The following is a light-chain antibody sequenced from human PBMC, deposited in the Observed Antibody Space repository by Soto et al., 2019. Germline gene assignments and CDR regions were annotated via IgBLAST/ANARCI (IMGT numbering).Light chain of an antibody. CDR2: DAS. CDR1: QSVRSY. Sequence: EIVLTQSPATLSLSPGERATLSCRASQSVRSYLAWYQQKPGQAPRLLIYDASSRATGIPARFSGSGSGTDFTLTISSLEPEAFAVYYCQQRSNWLTFGGGTKVEIK. J-gene: IGKJ4*01. V-gene: IGKV3-11*01. CDR3: QQRSNWLT.